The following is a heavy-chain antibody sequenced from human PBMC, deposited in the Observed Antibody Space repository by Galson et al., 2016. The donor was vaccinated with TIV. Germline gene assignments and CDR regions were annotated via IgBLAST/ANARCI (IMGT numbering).Heavy chain of an antibody. V-gene: IGHV1-18*01. CDR2: ISANNGNT. J-gene: IGHJ3*02. CDR3: VLPMLYGFDI. D-gene: IGHD3-10*02. CDR1: GYTFTSYG. Sequence: SVKVSCKASGYTFTSYGVSWVRQAPGQGLEWMGWISANNGNTNYAQKFQGRVTMTIDTSTTTAYMDLRSLRVEDTAVYYCVLPMLYGFDIWGQGTMVTVSS.